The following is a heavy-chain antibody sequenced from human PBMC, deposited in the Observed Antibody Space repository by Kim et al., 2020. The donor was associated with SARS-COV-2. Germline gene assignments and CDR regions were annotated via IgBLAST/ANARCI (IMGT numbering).Heavy chain of an antibody. Sequence: SETLSLTCTVSGGSISSYYWSWIRQPPGKGLEWIGYIYYSGSTNYNPSLKSRVTISVDTSKNQFSLKLSSVTAADTAVYYCAGSRAVLWLGEVANLDYWGPGDLGTVSS. J-gene: IGHJ4*02. V-gene: IGHV4-59*13. CDR1: GGSISSYY. D-gene: IGHD3-10*01. CDR2: IYYSGST. CDR3: AGSRAVLWLGEVANLDY.